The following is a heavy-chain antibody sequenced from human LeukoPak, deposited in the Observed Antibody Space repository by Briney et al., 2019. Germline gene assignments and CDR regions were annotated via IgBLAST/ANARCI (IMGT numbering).Heavy chain of an antibody. V-gene: IGHV3-23*01. D-gene: IGHD2-15*01. Sequence: GGSLRLSCAASGFTFSSYGMSWVRQAPGKGLEWVSAISGSGGSTYYADSVKGQFTISRDNAKNTLYLQMNSLRAEDTAVYYCARDYCSGGSCYSYNWFDPWGQGTLVTVSS. J-gene: IGHJ5*02. CDR2: ISGSGGST. CDR3: ARDYCSGGSCYSYNWFDP. CDR1: GFTFSSYG.